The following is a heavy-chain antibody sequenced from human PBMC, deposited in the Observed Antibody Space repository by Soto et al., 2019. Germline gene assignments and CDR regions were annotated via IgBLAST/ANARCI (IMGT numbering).Heavy chain of an antibody. D-gene: IGHD3-22*01. V-gene: IGHV3-74*03. CDR2: IGPDGSYT. Sequence: EMQLVESGGGLVQPGGSLRLSCVGSELTFSSPWMHWVRQAPGKGLVWVSRIGPDGSYTAYADSVRGRFTISRDNDKGTLYLQMNSLRVEDTDTYYWTKDFDSNEGQWGQGTLVTVSS. CDR1: ELTFSSPW. J-gene: IGHJ4*02. CDR3: TKDFDSNEGQ.